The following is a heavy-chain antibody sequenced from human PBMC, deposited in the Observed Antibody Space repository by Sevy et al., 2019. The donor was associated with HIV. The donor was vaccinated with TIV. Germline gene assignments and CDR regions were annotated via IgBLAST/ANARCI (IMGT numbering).Heavy chain of an antibody. CDR2: ITSNGLTT. CDR1: GFIFGDNI. V-gene: IGHV3-64D*06. CDR3: VKYRRISQDFDS. J-gene: IGHJ4*02. D-gene: IGHD3-16*02. Sequence: GGSLRLSCSASGFIFGDNIMHWVRQAPGKRFEYVSGITSNGLTTHYADSVKGRFTISRDNSNDTMYLQMSSLRPEDTAVYYCVKYRRISQDFDSGGQGTLVTVSS.